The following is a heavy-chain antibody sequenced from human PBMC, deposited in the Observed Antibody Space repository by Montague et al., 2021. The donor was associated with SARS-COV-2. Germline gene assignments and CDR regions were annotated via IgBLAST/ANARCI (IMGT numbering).Heavy chain of an antibody. CDR3: ARDRFDFGAGSQGTIDF. D-gene: IGHD4/OR15-4a*01. J-gene: IGHJ4*02. V-gene: IGHV4-4*07. Sequence: SETRSLTCSVSGDSITNHYWSWIRHPAGKGREWIGRMHFTGKTNSSPFFSSRLPMSADTSKNQFSLKLTSVTAADPAIYFCARDRFDFGAGSQGTIDFWGQGTLVTVSS. CDR2: MHFTGKT. CDR1: GDSITNHY.